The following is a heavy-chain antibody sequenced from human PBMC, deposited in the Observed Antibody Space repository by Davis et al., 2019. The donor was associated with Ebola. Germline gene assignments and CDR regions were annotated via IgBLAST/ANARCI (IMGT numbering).Heavy chain of an antibody. D-gene: IGHD4-17*01. V-gene: IGHV3-53*01. CDR2: IYNVYTM. CDR3: ARAEDDYGEYPDALDI. J-gene: IGHJ3*02. CDR1: GFTFSTFW. Sequence: PGGSLRLSCATSGFTFSTFWMSWVRQAPGKGLEWVSVIYNVYTMYYADSVKGRFTISRDSSMNTVYLQMSSLRAEDTAVYYCARAEDDYGEYPDALDIWGQGTVVTVSS.